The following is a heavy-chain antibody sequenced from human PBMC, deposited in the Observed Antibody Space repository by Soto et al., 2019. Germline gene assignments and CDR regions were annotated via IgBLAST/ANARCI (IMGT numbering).Heavy chain of an antibody. CDR1: GYTLTTSD. J-gene: IGHJ4*02. D-gene: IGHD6-19*01. CDR2: MNPNSGNT. V-gene: IGHV1-8*01. Sequence: QVKRVQSGAEVKKPGASVKVSCKASGYTLTTSDINWVRQATGQGLEWMGWMNPNSGNTGYAQKFQGRVTMTRDTSTSTAYMELSSLRSEDAAVYYCSMGEVSSCWGPVYWGQGTLVTVSS. CDR3: SMGEVSSCWGPVY.